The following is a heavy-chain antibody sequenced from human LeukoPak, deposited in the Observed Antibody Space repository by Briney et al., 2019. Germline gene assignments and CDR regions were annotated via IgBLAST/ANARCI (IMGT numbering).Heavy chain of an antibody. J-gene: IGHJ4*02. CDR3: ARKTLLGAFFDY. CDR2: ISSSGNPI. Sequence: GGSLRLSCAVSGFTFSDYYMSWIRQAPGKGLEWVSHISSSGNPIYYADSVKGRFTISRDNAKNSLYLQMNSLRAEDTAVYYCARKTLLGAFFDYWGQGTLVPVSS. CDR1: GFTFSDYY. D-gene: IGHD3-16*01. V-gene: IGHV3-11*04.